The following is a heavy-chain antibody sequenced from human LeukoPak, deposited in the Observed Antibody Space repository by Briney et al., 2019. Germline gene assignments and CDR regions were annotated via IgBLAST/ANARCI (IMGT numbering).Heavy chain of an antibody. V-gene: IGHV1-2*02. Sequence: ASVRVSCKASGGTFSSYCFSWVRQAPGQGLEWMGWINPNSGGTNYAQKLQGRVTMTRDTSISTAYMELSRLRSDDTAVYYCATSSSSDYFDYWGQGTLVTVSS. D-gene: IGHD6-6*01. CDR3: ATSSSSDYFDY. CDR2: INPNSGGT. CDR1: GGTFSSYC. J-gene: IGHJ4*02.